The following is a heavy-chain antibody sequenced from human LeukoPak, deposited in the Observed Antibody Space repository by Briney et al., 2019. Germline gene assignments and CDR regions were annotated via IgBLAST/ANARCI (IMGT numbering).Heavy chain of an antibody. Sequence: PSETLSLTCAVSGDSISSDYWSWVRQPPGKGLEWIGYIYYTGSTNYNPSLKSRVTISVDTSKNQFSLKLSSVTAADTAVYYCARVPGGYSGCGGYYYYYMDVWGKGTTVTVSS. V-gene: IGHV4-59*12. CDR3: ARVPGGYSGCGGYYYYYMDV. D-gene: IGHD5-12*01. J-gene: IGHJ6*03. CDR1: GDSISSDY. CDR2: IYYTGST.